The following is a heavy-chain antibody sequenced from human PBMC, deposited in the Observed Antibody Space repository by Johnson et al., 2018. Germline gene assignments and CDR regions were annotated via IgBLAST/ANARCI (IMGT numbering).Heavy chain of an antibody. CDR3: ARGGPNYYGSGSYYNYHYYYGMDV. V-gene: IGHV4-34*01. Sequence: QVQLQQWGAGLLKPSETLSLTCAVYGGSFSGYYWSWIRQPPGKGLEWIGEINHSGSTNYNPSLKSRVTKSVDTPKNQFPRKLSSVTAADTAVYYCARGGPNYYGSGSYYNYHYYYGMDVWGQGTLVTVSS. D-gene: IGHD3-10*01. CDR1: GGSFSGYY. CDR2: INHSGST. J-gene: IGHJ6*02.